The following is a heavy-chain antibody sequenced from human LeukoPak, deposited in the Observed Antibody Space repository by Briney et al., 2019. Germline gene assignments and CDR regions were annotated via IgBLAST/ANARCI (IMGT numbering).Heavy chain of an antibody. CDR2: IIPILGIA. J-gene: IGHJ4*02. CDR3: ARDFDGIAAAGGGY. Sequence: GAPVKVSCKASGGTFSSYAISRVRQAPGQGLEWMGRIIPILGIANYAQKFQGRVTITADKSTSTAYMELSSLRSEDTAVYYCARDFDGIAAAGGGYWGQGTLVTVSS. V-gene: IGHV1-69*04. D-gene: IGHD6-13*01. CDR1: GGTFSSYA.